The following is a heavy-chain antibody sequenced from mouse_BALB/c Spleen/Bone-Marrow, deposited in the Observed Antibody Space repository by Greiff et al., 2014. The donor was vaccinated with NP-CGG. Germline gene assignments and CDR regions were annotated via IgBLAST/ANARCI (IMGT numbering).Heavy chain of an antibody. J-gene: IGHJ4*01. CDR2: ITGGGTT. V-gene: IGHV5-6-5*01. D-gene: IGHD1-2*01. Sequence: EVKVVESGGGLVKPGESLKFSCAASGITVSSYTMSWVRQTPEKRLEWVASITGGGTTYYPDSVKGRFTISKDNARNILYLQVSSLKSEETAIYYCARHYGYVDAMDYWGQGTSVTVSS. CDR3: ARHYGYVDAMDY. CDR1: GITVSSYT.